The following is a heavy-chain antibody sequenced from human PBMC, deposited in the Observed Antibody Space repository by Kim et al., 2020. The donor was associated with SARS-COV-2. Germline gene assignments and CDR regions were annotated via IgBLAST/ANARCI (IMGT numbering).Heavy chain of an antibody. V-gene: IGHV4-61*02. D-gene: IGHD2-8*02. CDR2: IYTSGST. CDR3: ARVNSGWSTQPPYYYYGMDV. CDR1: GGSISSGSYY. J-gene: IGHJ6*02. Sequence: SETLSLTCTVSGGSISSGSYYWSWIRQPAGKGLEWIGRIYTSGSTNYNPSLKSRVTISVDTSKNQFSLKLSSVTAADTAVYYCARVNSGWSTQPPYYYYGMDVWGQGTTVTVSS.